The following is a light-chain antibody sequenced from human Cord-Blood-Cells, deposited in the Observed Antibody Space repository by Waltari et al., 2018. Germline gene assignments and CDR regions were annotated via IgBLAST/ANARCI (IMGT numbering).Light chain of an antibody. CDR2: RNN. Sequence: QSVLTQPPSASGTPGQRVTISCSGSSSNIGSNYVYWYQQLPGTAPKLLIYRNNQRPSGVPDRFSGSKSGASASLAISGLRSEDEADYYCAAGDDSLSGRLNFGTGTKVTVL. CDR3: AAGDDSLSGRLN. CDR1: SSNIGSNY. J-gene: IGLJ1*01. V-gene: IGLV1-47*01.